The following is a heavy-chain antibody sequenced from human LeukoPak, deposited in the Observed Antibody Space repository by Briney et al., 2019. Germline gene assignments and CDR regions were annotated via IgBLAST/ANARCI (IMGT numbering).Heavy chain of an antibody. V-gene: IGHV4-39*01. CDR1: GGSIGSTSYH. J-gene: IGHJ4*02. CDR2: IYYSGST. CDR3: VRHRYYDTLTGLFRYYFDY. Sequence: PSETLSLTCTVSGGSIGSTSYHWGWIRQPPGTGLEWIGTIYYSGSTYYNPSLKSRVTISIDTSKNQFSLKLSSVTAADTAVYYCVRHRYYDTLTGLFRYYFDYWGQGTLVTVSS. D-gene: IGHD3-9*01.